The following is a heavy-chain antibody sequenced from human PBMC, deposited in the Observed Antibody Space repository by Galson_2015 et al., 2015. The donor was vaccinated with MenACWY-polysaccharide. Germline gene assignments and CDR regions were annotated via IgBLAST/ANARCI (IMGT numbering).Heavy chain of an antibody. J-gene: IGHJ2*01. CDR3: ARVLTHWYCDL. CDR2: IALDGSEM. D-gene: IGHD4-23*01. Sequence: SLRLSCAASGFGFGTSWMTWFRRAPGKGLEWVANIALDGSEMFYVHSVKGRFTISRDKARNSLYLQMHSLRADDTAEYYCARVLTHWYCDLWGRGTLVTVSP. CDR1: GFGFGTSW. V-gene: IGHV3-7*01.